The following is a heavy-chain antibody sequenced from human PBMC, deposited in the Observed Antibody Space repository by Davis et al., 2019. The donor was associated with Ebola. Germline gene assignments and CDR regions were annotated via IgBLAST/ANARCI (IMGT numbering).Heavy chain of an antibody. CDR1: GGSISSGTYY. D-gene: IGHD3-22*01. CDR2: IYYNGRT. J-gene: IGHJ4*02. Sequence: SETLSLTCSVSGGSISSGTYYWGWVRQPPGKGLEWIGAIYYNGRTYYNSSLEGRVTISLDTSKNQFSLKLRSVTAADTAVYFCARDRHDSSAYGSWGQGTLVTVSS. V-gene: IGHV4-39*07. CDR3: ARDRHDSSAYGS.